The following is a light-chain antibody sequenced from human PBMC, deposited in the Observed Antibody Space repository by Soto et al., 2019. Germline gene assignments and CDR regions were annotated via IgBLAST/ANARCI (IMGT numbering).Light chain of an antibody. CDR3: QQYDNWPRT. CDR2: GAS. CDR1: QSVSSTY. Sequence: VLTQSPGALALSRGERATLSCRASQSVSSTYLAWYQQKPGQAPRLLIYGASTRATGIPARFSGSGSGTDFTLTISSLQSEDFALFYCQQYDNWPRTFGQGTKVDIK. J-gene: IGKJ1*01. V-gene: IGKV3-15*01.